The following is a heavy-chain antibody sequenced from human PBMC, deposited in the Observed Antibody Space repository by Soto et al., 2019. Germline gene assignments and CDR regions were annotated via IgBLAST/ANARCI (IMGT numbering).Heavy chain of an antibody. CDR1: GFTFSSYA. Sequence: HPGGSLRLSCAASGFTFSSYAMHWVRQAPGKGLEWVAVISYDGSNKYYADSVKGRFTISRDNSKNTLYLQMNSLRAEDTAVYYCARAHSSSFPNIFDYWGQGTLVTV. V-gene: IGHV3-30-3*01. J-gene: IGHJ4*02. D-gene: IGHD6-6*01. CDR2: ISYDGSNK. CDR3: ARAHSSSFPNIFDY.